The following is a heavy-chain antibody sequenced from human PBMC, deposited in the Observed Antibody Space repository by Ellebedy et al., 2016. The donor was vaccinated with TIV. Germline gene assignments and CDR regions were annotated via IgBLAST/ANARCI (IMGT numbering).Heavy chain of an antibody. D-gene: IGHD2/OR15-2a*01. CDR1: GGSISSGGYS. J-gene: IGHJ2*01. Sequence: SETLSLTCAVSGGSISSGGYSWNWIRQPPGKGLEWIGYIYHSGSTYYSPSLKSRVTISLERSKNQFSLKLSSVTAADTAVYYCAGGLSSSGSGWYFDLWGRGTLVTVSS. V-gene: IGHV4-30-2*01. CDR2: IYHSGST. CDR3: AGGLSSSGSGWYFDL.